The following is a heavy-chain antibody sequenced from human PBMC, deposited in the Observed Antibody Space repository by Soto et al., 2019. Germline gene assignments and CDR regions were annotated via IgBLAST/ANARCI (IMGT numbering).Heavy chain of an antibody. D-gene: IGHD4-17*01. J-gene: IGHJ5*02. CDR1: GFTFSSYA. V-gene: IGHV3-23*01. Sequence: GGSLRLSCAASGFTFSSYAMSWVRQAPGKGLEWVSAISGSGGSTYYADSVKGRFTISRDNSKNTLYLQMNSLRAEDTAVYYCAKDPHPYGDLNNWFDPWGQGTLVTVSS. CDR2: ISGSGGST. CDR3: AKDPHPYGDLNNWFDP.